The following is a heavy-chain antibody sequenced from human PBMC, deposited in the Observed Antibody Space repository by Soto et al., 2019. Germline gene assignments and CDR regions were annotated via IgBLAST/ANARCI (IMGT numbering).Heavy chain of an antibody. CDR2: ITTSGDRT. J-gene: IGHJ4*02. V-gene: IGHV3-23*01. CDR1: GFTFSSYA. Sequence: GGSLILSCAASGFTFSSYAMSWVRQAPGEGLAWVSSITTSGDRTYYADSVKGRFTISRDNSKNTLSLHMTSLRAEDTAVYYCAKNYYFDYWGQGALVTVSS. CDR3: AKNYYFDY. D-gene: IGHD1-7*01.